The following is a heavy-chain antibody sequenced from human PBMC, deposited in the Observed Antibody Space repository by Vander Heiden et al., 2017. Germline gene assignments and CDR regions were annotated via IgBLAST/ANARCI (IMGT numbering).Heavy chain of an antibody. CDR2: INHSGST. J-gene: IGHJ3*02. CDR1: GGSFSGYY. Sequence: QVQLQQWGAGLLKPSETLSLTCAVSGGSFSGYYWSWIRQPPGKGLEGIGEINHSGSTNYNPSLKSRVTISVDTSKNQFSLKRSSVTAADTAVYYCARAIYYYDSSGTTPIDAFDIWGQGTMVTVSS. D-gene: IGHD3-22*01. CDR3: ARAIYYYDSSGTTPIDAFDI. V-gene: IGHV4-34*01.